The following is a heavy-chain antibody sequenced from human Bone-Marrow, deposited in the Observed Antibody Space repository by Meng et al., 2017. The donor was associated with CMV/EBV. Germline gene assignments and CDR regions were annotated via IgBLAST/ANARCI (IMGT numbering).Heavy chain of an antibody. Sequence: ASVKVFCKASGYSFTDFGVSWVRQAPGQGLEWMGWISAYNGQKNYAQKFQGRVTMTTDTSTNTAYMDLRSLRSDDTAVYYCVRDLGSTPAIFFDYWGQGTLVTVSS. CDR2: ISAYNGQK. D-gene: IGHD4-23*01. CDR1: GYSFTDFG. V-gene: IGHV1-18*01. J-gene: IGHJ4*02. CDR3: VRDLGSTPAIFFDY.